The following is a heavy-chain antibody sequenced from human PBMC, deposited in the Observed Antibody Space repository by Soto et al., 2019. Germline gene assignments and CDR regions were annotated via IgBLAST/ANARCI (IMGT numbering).Heavy chain of an antibody. J-gene: IGHJ4*02. CDR1: GFTFDDHG. Sequence: PGGSLRLSCAASGFTFDDHGMSWVRQAPGKGLEWVSGINWNGGSTGYADSVKGRFTISRDNAKNSLYLQMNSLRAEDTAVYYCARGPDVVYGSGSRESDYWGQGTLVTVSS. V-gene: IGHV3-20*04. CDR3: ARGPDVVYGSGSRESDY. D-gene: IGHD3-10*01. CDR2: INWNGGST.